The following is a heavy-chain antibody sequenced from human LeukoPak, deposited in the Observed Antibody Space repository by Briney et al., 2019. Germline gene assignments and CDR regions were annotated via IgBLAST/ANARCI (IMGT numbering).Heavy chain of an antibody. CDR1: GFTFGNCW. D-gene: IGHD6-13*01. Sequence: GGSLRLSCAASGFTFGNCWMTWVRQAPGKGLEWVANIKQDGSATYYVDSVRGRFAISRDNAKNSLYLQMNSLRAEDTAVYYCASYAASGTAGSDYWGQGTLVTVSS. CDR2: IKQDGSAT. V-gene: IGHV3-7*01. J-gene: IGHJ4*02. CDR3: ASYAASGTAGSDY.